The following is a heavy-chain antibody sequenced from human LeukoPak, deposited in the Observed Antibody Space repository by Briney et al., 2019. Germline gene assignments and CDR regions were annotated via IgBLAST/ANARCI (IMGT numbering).Heavy chain of an antibody. J-gene: IGHJ5*02. Sequence: PPGGSLRLSCAASGFSFRNYWMRWVRQAPGKGLEWVATIKGDGNKKDYVDSVRGRFTVSIDNAKNSLFFQMSSLRVEDTAIYYCESTTGPWGQGTLVTVSS. CDR2: IKGDGNKK. D-gene: IGHD1-7*01. CDR3: ESTTGP. CDR1: GFSFRNYW. V-gene: IGHV3-7*01.